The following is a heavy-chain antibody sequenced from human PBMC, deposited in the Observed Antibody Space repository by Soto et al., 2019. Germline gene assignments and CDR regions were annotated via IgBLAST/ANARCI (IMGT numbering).Heavy chain of an antibody. V-gene: IGHV3-30*18. CDR2: VSYDGSFK. J-gene: IGHJ6*02. CDR3: AKDFEQLLFDYFNSGIDV. CDR1: GFTFSKFG. Sequence: QVQLVESGGGVVQPGGALRLSCEASGFTFSKFGIHWVRQAPGKGLEWVAVVSYDGSFKYYADSVKGLFTISRDNPNNSLYLQMTSLRPDDTALYFCAKDFEQLLFDYFNSGIDVWGQATTVTVSS. D-gene: IGHD2-2*01.